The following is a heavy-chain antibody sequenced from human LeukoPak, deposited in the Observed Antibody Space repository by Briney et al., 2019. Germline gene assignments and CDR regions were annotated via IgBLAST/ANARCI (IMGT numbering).Heavy chain of an antibody. J-gene: IGHJ4*02. V-gene: IGHV4-59*01. Sequence: PSETLSLTCTVSGGSISSYYWSWIRQPPGKGLEWIGYNYYSGSTNYNPSLKSRVTISVDTSKNQFSLKLSSVTAADTAVYYCARLGDWNDAHLDYWGQGTLVTVSS. CDR1: GGSISSYY. CDR2: NYYSGST. D-gene: IGHD1-1*01. CDR3: ARLGDWNDAHLDY.